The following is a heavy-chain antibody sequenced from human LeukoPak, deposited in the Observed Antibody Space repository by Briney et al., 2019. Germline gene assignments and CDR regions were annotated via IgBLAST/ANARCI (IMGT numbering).Heavy chain of an antibody. CDR1: GFTFSSYG. D-gene: IGHD5-24*01. CDR3: ASSTITATLDY. CDR2: IWYDGSNK. Sequence: TGRSLRLSCAASGFTFSSYGMHWVRQAPGKGLEWVAVIWYDGSNKYYADSVKGRFTISRDNSKNTLYLQMNSLRAEDTAVYYCASSTITATLDYWGQGTLVTVSS. J-gene: IGHJ4*02. V-gene: IGHV3-33*01.